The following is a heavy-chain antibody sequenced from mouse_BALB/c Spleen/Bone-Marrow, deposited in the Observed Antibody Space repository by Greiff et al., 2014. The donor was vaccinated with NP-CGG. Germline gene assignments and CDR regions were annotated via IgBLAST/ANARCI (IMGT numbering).Heavy chain of an antibody. CDR1: GYIFISYV. Sequence: EVKLMESGPELVKPGASVKMSCKASGYIFISYVMHWVKQKPGQGLEWIGYINPYDDGTKYNEKFKGKATLTSDKSSSTAYMELSSLTSEDSAVYYCTSGYGNYPWSAYWGQGTLVTVSA. V-gene: IGHV1-14*01. J-gene: IGHJ3*01. CDR3: TSGYGNYPWSAY. CDR2: INPYDDGT. D-gene: IGHD2-1*01.